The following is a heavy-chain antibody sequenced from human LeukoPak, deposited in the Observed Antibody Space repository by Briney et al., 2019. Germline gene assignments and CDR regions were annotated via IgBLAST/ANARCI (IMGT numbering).Heavy chain of an antibody. CDR3: ARGVLFSRDYGGGFDY. J-gene: IGHJ4*02. D-gene: IGHD4-17*01. CDR1: GGSISSYY. V-gene: IGHV4-59*01. CDR2: IYYSGST. Sequence: SETLSLTCTVSGGSISSYYWSWIRQPPGKGLEWIGYIYYSGSTNYNPSLKSRVTISVDTSKNQFSLKLSPVTAADTAVYYCARGVLFSRDYGGGFDYWGQGTLVTVSS.